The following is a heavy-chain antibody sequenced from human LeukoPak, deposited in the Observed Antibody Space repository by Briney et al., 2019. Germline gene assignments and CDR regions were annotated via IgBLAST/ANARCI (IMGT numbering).Heavy chain of an antibody. D-gene: IGHD3-16*01. J-gene: IGHJ1*01. V-gene: IGHV3-21*04. Sequence: PGGSLRLSCAASGFTFSSYSMNWVRQAPGKGLEWVSSISSSSYIYYADSVKGRFTVTRDNSRNTLYLQMNSLRAEDTGVYYCAKDDAWGRFYHWGQGTLVTVSS. CDR2: ISSSSYI. CDR1: GFTFSSYS. CDR3: AKDDAWGRFYH.